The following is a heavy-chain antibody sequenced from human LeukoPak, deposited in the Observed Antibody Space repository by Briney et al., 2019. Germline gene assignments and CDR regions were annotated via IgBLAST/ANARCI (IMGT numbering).Heavy chain of an antibody. CDR2: IYYSGST. V-gene: IGHV4-30-4*07. CDR3: ARAMVTGPTIDY. Sequence: SETLSLTCAVSGGSISSGGYSWSWIRQPPGKGLEWIGYIYYSGSTYYNPSLKSRVTISVDTSKNQFSLKLSSVTAADTAVYYCARAMVTGPTIDYWGQGTLVTVSS. J-gene: IGHJ4*02. D-gene: IGHD4-23*01. CDR1: GGSISSGGYS.